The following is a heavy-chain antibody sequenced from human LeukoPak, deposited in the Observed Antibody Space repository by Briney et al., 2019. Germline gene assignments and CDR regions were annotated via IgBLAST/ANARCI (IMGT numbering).Heavy chain of an antibody. D-gene: IGHD2-15*01. CDR3: AKDLGYCSGGSCYRIDWYFDL. CDR2: ISGSGGST. Sequence: GGSLRPSCAASGVTFSSYAMSWVRQAPGEGLEWVSAISGSGGSTYYADSVKGRFTISRDNSKNTLYLQMNSLRAEDTAVYYCAKDLGYCSGGSCYRIDWYFDLWGRGTLVTVSS. V-gene: IGHV3-23*01. CDR1: GVTFSSYA. J-gene: IGHJ2*01.